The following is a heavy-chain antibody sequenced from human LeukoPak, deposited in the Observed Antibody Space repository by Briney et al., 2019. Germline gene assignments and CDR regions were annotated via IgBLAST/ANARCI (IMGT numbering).Heavy chain of an antibody. J-gene: IGHJ3*02. D-gene: IGHD6-19*01. V-gene: IGHV4-28*01. CDR2: IYYSGNT. CDR3: ARNQAVAANRGAFDI. CDR1: GYXISSNNC. Sequence: SETLSLTCAVSGYXISSNNCWAWIRQPPGKGLEWIGYIYYSGNTYYNPYNPSLTSRVTMSVDTSKNQFSLKLDSVTEIDTAMYYCARNQAVAANRGAFDIWGQGTMVTVSS.